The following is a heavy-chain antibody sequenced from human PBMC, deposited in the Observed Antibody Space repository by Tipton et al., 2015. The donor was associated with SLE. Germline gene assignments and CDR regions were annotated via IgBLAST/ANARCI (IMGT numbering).Heavy chain of an antibody. CDR1: NGSISSSPYY. Sequence: TLSLTCTVSNGSISSSPYYWGWIRQSPGKGLEWVGSIYYSGSTYYNPSLKSRVTISVDTSRNQCSLNLTSVTAADTAVYYCARGPNYSMDTWATEPTVTVS. CDR2: IYYSGST. J-gene: IGHJ6*03. CDR3: ARGPNYSMDT. V-gene: IGHV4-39*07.